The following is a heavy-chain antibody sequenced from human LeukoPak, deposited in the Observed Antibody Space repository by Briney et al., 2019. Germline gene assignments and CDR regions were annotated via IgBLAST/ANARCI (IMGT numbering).Heavy chain of an antibody. D-gene: IGHD2-15*01. CDR3: ARDRIGKYSIDY. Sequence: GRSVRLSCAASGFTFSNFGLNWVRQAPGKGLEWVAFISDNGRRTYYLESVKGLFTISRDDSKNTLYLQMNSLRGEDTAVYYCARDRIGKYSIDYWGQGTLVTVSS. V-gene: IGHV3-33*08. J-gene: IGHJ4*02. CDR1: GFTFSNFG. CDR2: ISDNGRRT.